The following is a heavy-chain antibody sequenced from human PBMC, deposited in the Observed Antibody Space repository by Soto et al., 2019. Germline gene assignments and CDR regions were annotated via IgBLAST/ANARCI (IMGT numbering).Heavy chain of an antibody. D-gene: IGHD3-3*02. V-gene: IGHV3-23*01. CDR1: GFTFSNYA. Sequence: VQLLESGGGLVQPGGSLRLSCEASGFTFSNYAMAWVRQTPGEGPEWVSTIGGGDDIFYAESVKGRFIISRDDSRSTMYLQMDNLRVEDTAIYFCAKDSISYNGIYDAFDVWGQGTGVPVSS. J-gene: IGHJ3*01. CDR2: IGGGDDI. CDR3: AKDSISYNGIYDAFDV.